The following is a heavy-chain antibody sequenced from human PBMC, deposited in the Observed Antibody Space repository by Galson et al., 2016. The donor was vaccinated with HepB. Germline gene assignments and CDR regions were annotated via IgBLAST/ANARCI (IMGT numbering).Heavy chain of an antibody. CDR1: GLSVSDAY. CDR3: ARDPSLRNGMNV. V-gene: IGHV3-66*01. CDR2: LYAGGET. Sequence: SLRLSCAASGLSVSDAYMNWVRQAPGKGLEWVSVLYAGGETYYADSVRGRYTIARDNSENILYLQMNSLRVEDTAVYYCARDPSLRNGMNVWGQGTTVTVSS. J-gene: IGHJ6*02.